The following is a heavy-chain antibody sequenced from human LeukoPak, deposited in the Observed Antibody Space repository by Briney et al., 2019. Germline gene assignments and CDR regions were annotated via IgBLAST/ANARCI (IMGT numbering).Heavy chain of an antibody. Sequence: SETLSLTCTVSGGSISSYYWSWIRQPAGKGLEWIGRIYTSGSTNYNPSLKSRVTISVDTSKNQFSLKLSSVTAADTAVYYCARHRSGWLQSSFDYWGQGILVTVSS. CDR3: ARHRSGWLQSSFDY. J-gene: IGHJ4*02. V-gene: IGHV4-4*07. CDR2: IYTSGST. D-gene: IGHD5-24*01. CDR1: GGSISSYY.